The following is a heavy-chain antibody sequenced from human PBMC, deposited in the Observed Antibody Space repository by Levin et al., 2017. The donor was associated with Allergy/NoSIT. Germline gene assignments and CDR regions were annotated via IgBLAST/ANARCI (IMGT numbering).Heavy chain of an antibody. Sequence: SETLSLTCAVYGGSFSGYYWSWIRQPPGKGLEWIGEINHSGSTNYNPSLKSRVTISVDTSKNQFSLKLSSVTAADTAVYYCARARFGEFVYWGQGTLVTVSS. V-gene: IGHV4-34*01. CDR2: INHSGST. CDR1: GGSFSGYY. J-gene: IGHJ4*02. D-gene: IGHD3-10*02. CDR3: ARARFGEFVY.